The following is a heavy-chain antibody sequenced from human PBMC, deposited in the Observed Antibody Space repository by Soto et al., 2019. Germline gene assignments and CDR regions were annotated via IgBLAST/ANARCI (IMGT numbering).Heavy chain of an antibody. D-gene: IGHD3-10*01. V-gene: IGHV1-24*01. CDR3: EKLKILRGLHSSGIYYRPADPFDN. Sequence: ASVKVSCKVSGYTLTELSMHWVRQAPGKGLEWMGGFDPEDGETIYAQKFQGRVTMTEDTSTDTAYMELSSLRSEDTAVNYGEKLKILRGLHSSGIYYRPADPFDNWAQGTLVTVS. CDR1: GYTLTELS. J-gene: IGHJ4*02. CDR2: FDPEDGET.